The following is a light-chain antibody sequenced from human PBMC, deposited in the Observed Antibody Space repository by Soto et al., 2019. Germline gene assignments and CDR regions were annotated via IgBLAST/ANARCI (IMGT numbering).Light chain of an antibody. Sequence: DIVMTQSPDSLAVSLGERATIACRSSQSILHRSNRNNYLAWYQQRPGQPPKLLIFSGSGSGTDFTLTINSLQAEDVAVYYCQQHYSTPWTFGQGTKVEIK. CDR3: QQHYSTPWT. CDR1: QSILHRSNRNNY. V-gene: IGKV4-1*01. J-gene: IGKJ1*01.